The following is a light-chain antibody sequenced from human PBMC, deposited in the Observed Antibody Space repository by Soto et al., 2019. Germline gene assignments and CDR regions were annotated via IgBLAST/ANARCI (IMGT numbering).Light chain of an antibody. CDR1: QRISRS. V-gene: IGKV1-5*01. Sequence: DIQMTQSPSTLSASVGDRVTITCRASQRISRSLAWYQQKPGKAPKLLIYDASTLESGVPSRFSGSGSGTEFTLTISSLQPDDFATYCCQQYNSYSLTFGGGTKVEIK. CDR3: QQYNSYSLT. CDR2: DAS. J-gene: IGKJ4*01.